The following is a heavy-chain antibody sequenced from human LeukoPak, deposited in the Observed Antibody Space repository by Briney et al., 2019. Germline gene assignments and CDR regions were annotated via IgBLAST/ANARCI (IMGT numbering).Heavy chain of an antibody. CDR3: ARVVVYFDY. CDR1: GFTFSNYW. CDR2: IKEDGSEK. D-gene: IGHD6-6*01. Sequence: GRSLHCSCAASGFTFSNYWMSWVRQAPGKGLEWVAHIKEDGSEKSYVDSVKGRFTISRDNAKNSLYLQMNSLRAEDTAVYYCARVVVYFDYWGQGTLVTVSS. V-gene: IGHV3-7*04. J-gene: IGHJ4*02.